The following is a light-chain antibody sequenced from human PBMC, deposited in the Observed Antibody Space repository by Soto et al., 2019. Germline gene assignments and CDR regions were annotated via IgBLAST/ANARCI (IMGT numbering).Light chain of an antibody. CDR1: QSVSSSY. V-gene: IGKV3-20*01. J-gene: IGKJ2*01. CDR3: QQYGRSPPYT. CDR2: GAS. Sequence: EMVLTQSPGTLSLSPGERATLSCRASQSVSSSYLAWYQQKPGQAPRLLIYGASSRATGTPDRFSGSGSGTDFTLTISRLEPEDFAVYYCQQYGRSPPYTFGQGTKLEIK.